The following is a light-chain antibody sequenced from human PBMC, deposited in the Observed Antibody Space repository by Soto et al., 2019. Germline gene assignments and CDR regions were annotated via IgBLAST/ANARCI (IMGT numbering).Light chain of an antibody. CDR3: QQYYGAPFT. J-gene: IGKJ3*01. CDR2: EAS. Sequence: DIVMTQSPDSLAVSLGERATINCKSSQSVLYSSDNKNYLTWYQQKPGQPPRLLIYEASTRESGVPDRFSGSGSGTTFTLTLSSLQAEDVAIYYCQQYYGAPFTFGPGTKVDIK. V-gene: IGKV4-1*01. CDR1: QSVLYSSDNKNY.